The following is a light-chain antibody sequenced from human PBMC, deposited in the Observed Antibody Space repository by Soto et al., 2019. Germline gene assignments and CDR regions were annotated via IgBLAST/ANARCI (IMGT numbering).Light chain of an antibody. V-gene: IGKV1-9*01. J-gene: IGKJ3*01. CDR2: GTF. CDR3: QQHNYYPPFT. CDR1: QDIKTY. Sequence: IQLTQSPSSLSASVGDRVSITCRASQDIKTYLAWYQQKQGKAPKLLISGTFTLQSGVPSRFNGSGSGTDFTLTISRLQPEDFATYYCQQHNYYPPFTFGPGTKVDLE.